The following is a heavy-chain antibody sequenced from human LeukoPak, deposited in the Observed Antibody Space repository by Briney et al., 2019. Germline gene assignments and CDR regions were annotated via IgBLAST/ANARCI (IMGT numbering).Heavy chain of an antibody. CDR3: ASGDGDYVDFDY. CDR1: GGSISNYY. J-gene: IGHJ4*02. V-gene: IGHV4-59*01. CDR2: IYYSGST. Sequence: SETLSLTCTVSGGSISNYYWSWIRQPPGKGLEWIGYIYYSGSTNYNPFLKSRVTISVDTSKNQFSLKLSSVTAADTAVYYCASGDGDYVDFDYWGQGTLVTVSS. D-gene: IGHD4-17*01.